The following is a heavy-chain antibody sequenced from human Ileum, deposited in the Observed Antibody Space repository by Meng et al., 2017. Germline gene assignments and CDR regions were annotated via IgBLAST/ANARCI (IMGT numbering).Heavy chain of an antibody. CDR2: ISYDGSNK. CDR3: ARDRKDQGGGWYSPQYYYYGMDV. CDR1: GFTFSSYA. D-gene: IGHD6-19*01. Sequence: GESLKISCAASGFTFSSYAMHWVRQAPGKGLEWVAVISYDGSNKYYADSVKGRFTISRDNSKNTLYLQMNSLRTEDTAVYYCARDRKDQGGGWYSPQYYYYGMDVWGKGTTVTVSS. J-gene: IGHJ6*04. V-gene: IGHV3-30*01.